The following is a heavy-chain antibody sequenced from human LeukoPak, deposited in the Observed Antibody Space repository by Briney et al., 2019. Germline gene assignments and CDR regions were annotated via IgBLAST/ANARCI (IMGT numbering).Heavy chain of an antibody. CDR1: GGSFSGYY. D-gene: IGHD3-16*01. J-gene: IGHJ4*02. V-gene: IGHV4-34*01. Sequence: KPSETLSLTCAVYGGSFSGYYWSWIRQPPGKGLEWIGEINHSGSTNYNPSLKSRVTISVDTSKNQFSLKLSSVTAADTAVYYCARGTDGGGLFGYWGQGTLVTVSS. CDR2: INHSGST. CDR3: ARGTDGGGLFGY.